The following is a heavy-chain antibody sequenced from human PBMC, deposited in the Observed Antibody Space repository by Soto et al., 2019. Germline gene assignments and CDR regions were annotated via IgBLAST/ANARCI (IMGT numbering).Heavy chain of an antibody. CDR2: ISGGGSKT. D-gene: IGHD6-13*01. Sequence: XGSLRLSCAASGFTFRSHAMNWVRQAPGKGLEWVSGISGGGSKTYYADSVKGRFTIARDNLKNTVYLEMNTLRVEDTALYYCARDRWPAVGGWFDFWGQGALVTVSS. CDR1: GFTFRSHA. CDR3: ARDRWPAVGGWFDF. J-gene: IGHJ5*01. V-gene: IGHV3-23*01.